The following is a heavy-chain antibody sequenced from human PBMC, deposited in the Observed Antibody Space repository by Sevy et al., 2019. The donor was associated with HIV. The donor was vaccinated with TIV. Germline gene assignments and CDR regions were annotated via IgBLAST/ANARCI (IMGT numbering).Heavy chain of an antibody. CDR1: GFTFSSYG. CDR2: IWYDGSNK. D-gene: IGHD3-10*01. J-gene: IGHJ4*02. Sequence: GGSLRLSCAASGFTFSSYGMHWVRQAPGKGLEWVAVIWYDGSNKYYVDSVKGRFTISRDNSKNTLYLQMNSLRAEDTAVYYCARDRYYYGSGELLYYFDYWGQGTLVTVSS. V-gene: IGHV3-33*01. CDR3: ARDRYYYGSGELLYYFDY.